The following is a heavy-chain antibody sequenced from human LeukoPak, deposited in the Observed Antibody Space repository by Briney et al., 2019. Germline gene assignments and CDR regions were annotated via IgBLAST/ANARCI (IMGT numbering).Heavy chain of an antibody. CDR2: IRSKAYGGTP. D-gene: IGHD2-21*01. Sequence: PGGSLRLSCTASGFTFGDYAMSWVRQAPGKGLEWVGFIRSKAYGGTPEYAASGKGRFTISRDDSKSLAYLKMNSLKTADTAVYYCSRSLAFCGRECYRPADYWGQGTLVTVSS. CDR1: GFTFGDYA. CDR3: SRSLAFCGRECYRPADY. J-gene: IGHJ4*02. V-gene: IGHV3-49*04.